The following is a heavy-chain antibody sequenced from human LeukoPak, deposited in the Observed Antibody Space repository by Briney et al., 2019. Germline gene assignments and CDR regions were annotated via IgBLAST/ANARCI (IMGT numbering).Heavy chain of an antibody. CDR2: IRYDGSNK. CDR3: AKDSGSSGWNDAFDI. J-gene: IGHJ3*02. CDR1: GFTVSSNY. Sequence: GGSLRLSCAASGFTVSSNYMSWVRQAPGKGLEWVAFIRYDGSNKYYADSVKGRFTISRDNSKNTLYLQMNSLRAEDTAVYYCAKDSGSSGWNDAFDIWGQGTMVTVSS. D-gene: IGHD6-19*01. V-gene: IGHV3-30*02.